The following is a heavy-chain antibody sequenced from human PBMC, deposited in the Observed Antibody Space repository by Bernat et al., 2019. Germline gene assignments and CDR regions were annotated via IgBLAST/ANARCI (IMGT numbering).Heavy chain of an antibody. CDR1: GFTFRTEP. CDR3: VRDVYYAFDM. CDR2: IRSDSSAM. J-gene: IGHJ3*02. V-gene: IGHV3-48*04. D-gene: IGHD3-10*01. Sequence: EVQVVESGGDLVQPGGSLRLSCAASGFTFRTEPMNWVRQAPGEGLEWVANIRSDSSAMSYTDSVKGRFTISRDNAKNSLYLQMNSLRAEDTAVYYCVRDVYYAFDMWGQGTVVTVSS.